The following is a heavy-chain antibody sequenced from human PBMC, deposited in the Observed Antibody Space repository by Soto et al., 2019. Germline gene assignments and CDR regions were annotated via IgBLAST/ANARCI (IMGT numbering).Heavy chain of an antibody. Sequence: HPGGSLRLSCSASGFSFESYGMHWVRQAPGKGLEWVSAIRGSGGGTYYADSVKGRFTISRDNSKNTLYLQMNSLRAEDTAVYYCAKLSKCSGGSCHPNAFDIWGQGTMVTVSS. CDR2: IRGSGGGT. CDR3: AKLSKCSGGSCHPNAFDI. V-gene: IGHV3-23*01. J-gene: IGHJ3*02. CDR1: GFSFESYG. D-gene: IGHD2-15*01.